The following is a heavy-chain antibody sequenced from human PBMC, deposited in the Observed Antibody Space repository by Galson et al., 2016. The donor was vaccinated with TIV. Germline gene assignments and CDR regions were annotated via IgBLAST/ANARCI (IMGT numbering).Heavy chain of an antibody. CDR2: IDWDDDK. CDR3: ARITGYYDTTGHYIPRSFDY. D-gene: IGHD3-22*01. V-gene: IGHV2-70*11. J-gene: IGHJ4*02. Sequence: PALVKPTQTLTRTCTFSGFSLNTDGMCVNWIRQPPGKALEWLARIDWDDDKSYSPSLKSRLTISKDTSKNQVVLTMTNMDPVDTATYYCARITGYYDTTGHYIPRSFDYWGQGALVTVSS. CDR1: GFSLNTDGMC.